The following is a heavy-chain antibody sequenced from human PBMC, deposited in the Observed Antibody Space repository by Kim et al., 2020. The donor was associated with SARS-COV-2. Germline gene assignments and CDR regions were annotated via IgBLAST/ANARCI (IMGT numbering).Heavy chain of an antibody. Sequence: GGSLRLSCAASGFTFSSYGMHWVRQAPGKGLEWVAVIWYDGSNKYYADSVKGRFTISRDNSKNTLYLQMNSLRAEDTAVYYCARGEYCSGGSCSNLDYWGQGTLVTVSS. D-gene: IGHD2-15*01. V-gene: IGHV3-33*01. CDR3: ARGEYCSGGSCSNLDY. CDR2: IWYDGSNK. CDR1: GFTFSSYG. J-gene: IGHJ4*02.